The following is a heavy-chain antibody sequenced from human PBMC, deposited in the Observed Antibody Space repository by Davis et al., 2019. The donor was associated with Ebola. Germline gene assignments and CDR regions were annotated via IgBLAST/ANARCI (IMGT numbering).Heavy chain of an antibody. Sequence: PSETLSLTCTVSGGSISSYYWSWIRQPAGKGLEWIGRIYTSGSTNYNPPLKSRVTMSVDTSKNQFSLKLSSVTAADTAVYYCARDWGHSNYAWPYYYYYGMDVWGQGTTVTVSS. CDR1: GGSISSYY. J-gene: IGHJ6*02. CDR2: IYTSGST. D-gene: IGHD4-11*01. V-gene: IGHV4-4*07. CDR3: ARDWGHSNYAWPYYYYYGMDV.